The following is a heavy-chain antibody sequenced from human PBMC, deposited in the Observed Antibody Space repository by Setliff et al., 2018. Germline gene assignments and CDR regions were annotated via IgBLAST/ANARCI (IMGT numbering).Heavy chain of an antibody. J-gene: IGHJ4*02. Sequence: ETLRLSCAASGFTFSSYWMSWVRQAPGKGLEWVANIKQDGSEKYYVDSVKGRFTISRDNAKNSLYLQMNSLRAEDTAVYYCSRAVVRGYCSGGSCSYYFDYWGQGTLVTVSS. CDR2: IKQDGSEK. D-gene: IGHD2-15*01. CDR1: GFTFSSYW. V-gene: IGHV3-7*01. CDR3: SRAVVRGYCSGGSCSYYFDY.